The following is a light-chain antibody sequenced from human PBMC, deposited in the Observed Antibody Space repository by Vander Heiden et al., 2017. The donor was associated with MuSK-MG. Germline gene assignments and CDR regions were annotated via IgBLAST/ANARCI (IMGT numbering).Light chain of an antibody. J-gene: IGLJ3*02. CDR1: SSNIRSNT. Sequence: QSVLTQPPSASGTPGQRVTIPCSGSSSNIRSNTVNWYQQLPGTAPKLLIYSNNPRPSGVPDRFSGSKSGTSASLAISGRQSEEEADYYCAAWDDSLNWVFGGGTKLTVL. CDR3: AAWDDSLNWV. CDR2: SNN. V-gene: IGLV1-44*01.